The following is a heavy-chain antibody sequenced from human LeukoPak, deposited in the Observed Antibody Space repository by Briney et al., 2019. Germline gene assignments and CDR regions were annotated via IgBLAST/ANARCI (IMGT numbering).Heavy chain of an antibody. V-gene: IGHV1-2*02. CDR1: GYTFTIYY. D-gene: IGHD2-2*02. Sequence: ASVTVSFKASGYTFTIYYMHWVRQAPGQGREWMGWINPNSGATSYAQRFQGRVTMTRDTSISTAYMELSGLTSDDTAVYYCARNPPYCTSTSCYNDYWGQGTLVTVSS. J-gene: IGHJ4*02. CDR2: INPNSGAT. CDR3: ARNPPYCTSTSCYNDY.